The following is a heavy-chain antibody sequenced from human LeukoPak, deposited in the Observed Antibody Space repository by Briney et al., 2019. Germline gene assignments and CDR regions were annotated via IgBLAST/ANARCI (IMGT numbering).Heavy chain of an antibody. V-gene: IGHV1-18*01. D-gene: IGHD6-19*01. CDR3: ARDIAVAGVDY. CDR1: GYTFTSSG. J-gene: IGHJ4*02. CDR2: ISSYNGNT. Sequence: GASVKVSCKASGYTFTSSGISWVRQAPGQGLEWMGWISSYNGNTNYAQKLKGRVTMTTDTSTSTGYMELRGLRSDDTAVYYCARDIAVAGVDYWGQGTLVTVSS.